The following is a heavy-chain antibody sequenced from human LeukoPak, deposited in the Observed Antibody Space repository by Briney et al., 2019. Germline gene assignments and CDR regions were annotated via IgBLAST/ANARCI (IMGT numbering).Heavy chain of an antibody. CDR3: ARDPSSAGGFDY. D-gene: IGHD6-25*01. J-gene: IGHJ4*02. Sequence: GASVKVSCKASGGTFSSYAISWVRQAPGQGLEWMGGIIPIFGTANYAQKFQGRVTITTDESTSTAYMELSSLRSEDTAVYYCARDPSSAGGFDYWGQGTLDTVSS. CDR2: IIPIFGTA. CDR1: GGTFSSYA. V-gene: IGHV1-69*05.